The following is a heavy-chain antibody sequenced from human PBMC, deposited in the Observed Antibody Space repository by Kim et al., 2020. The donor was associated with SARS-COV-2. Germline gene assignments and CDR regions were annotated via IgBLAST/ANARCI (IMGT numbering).Heavy chain of an antibody. CDR1: GGSISSSNW. CDR3: ATTDSSPRGVYAFDI. CDR2: INHSGST. V-gene: IGHV4-4*02. J-gene: IGHJ3*02. D-gene: IGHD6-13*01. Sequence: SETLSLTCAVSGGSISSSNWCSWVRQPPGKGLELIGVINHSGSTNYNPSLKSRITISVDKSKNQVSLKLSSVTAADTAVYYCATTDSSPRGVYAFDIWGQGTMVTVSA.